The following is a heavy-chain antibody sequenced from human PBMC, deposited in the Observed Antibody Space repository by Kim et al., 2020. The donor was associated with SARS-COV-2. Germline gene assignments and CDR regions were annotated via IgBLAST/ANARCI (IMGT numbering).Heavy chain of an antibody. Sequence: YTADSVTGRLTISSTNAKNTLYLHMNSLRPEDTAVYYCARDHEGGNAIDYWGQGTLVTVSS. V-gene: IGHV3-21*01. D-gene: IGHD2-15*01. CDR3: ARDHEGGNAIDY. J-gene: IGHJ4*02.